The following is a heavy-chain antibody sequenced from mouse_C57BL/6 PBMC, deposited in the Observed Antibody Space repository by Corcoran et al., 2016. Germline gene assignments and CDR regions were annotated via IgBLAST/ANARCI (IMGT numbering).Heavy chain of an antibody. J-gene: IGHJ3*01. CDR3: ARKEVYYDYDGFAY. D-gene: IGHD2-4*01. CDR1: GYTFTDYY. Sequence: EVQLQQSGPELVKPGASVKISCKASGYTFTDYYMNWVKQSHGKSLEWIGDINPNNGGTSYNQKFKGKATLTVDKSSSTAYMELRSLTSEDSAVYYWARKEVYYDYDGFAYWGQGTLVTVSA. V-gene: IGHV1-26*01. CDR2: INPNNGGT.